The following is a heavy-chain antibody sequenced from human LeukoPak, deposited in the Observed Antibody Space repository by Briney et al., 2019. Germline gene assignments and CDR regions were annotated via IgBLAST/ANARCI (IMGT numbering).Heavy chain of an antibody. CDR3: AKDPWFLLGVCSIPV. J-gene: IGHJ6*02. CDR1: GDTISSYD. Sequence: GRSLRLSCADSGDTISSYDISRGGQAPGKRLEWVAVISYDGSNKYYADSVKGRFTISRDNSKNTLYLQMNSLRAEETAVYYCAKDPWFLLGVCSIPVWSQGTTVTVSS. V-gene: IGHV3-30*18. CDR2: ISYDGSNK. D-gene: IGHD3-10*01.